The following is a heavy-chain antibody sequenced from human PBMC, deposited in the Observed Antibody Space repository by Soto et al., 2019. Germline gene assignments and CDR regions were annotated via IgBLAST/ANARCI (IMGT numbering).Heavy chain of an antibody. CDR3: AREGREAAAANNGGYYYYYYYMDV. CDR2: TRNKANSYTT. Sequence: GGSLRLSCAASGFTFSDHYMDWVRQAPGKGLEWVGRTRNKANSYTTEYAASVKGRFTISRDDSKNSLYLQMNSLKTEDTAVYYCAREGREAAAANNGGYYYYYYYMDVWGKGTTVTVSS. V-gene: IGHV3-72*01. CDR1: GFTFSDHY. D-gene: IGHD6-13*01. J-gene: IGHJ6*03.